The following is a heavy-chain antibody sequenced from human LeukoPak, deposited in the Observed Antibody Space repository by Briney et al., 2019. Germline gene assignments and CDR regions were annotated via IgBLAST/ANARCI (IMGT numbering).Heavy chain of an antibody. D-gene: IGHD6-13*01. Sequence: ASVKVSCKASGYTFTSYDINWVRQATGQGLEWMGWMNPNSGSTGYAQKFQGRVTMTRNTSISTAYMELSSLRSEDTAVYYCARERMGGIAATGTEGYYFDYWGQGTLVTVSS. CDR2: MNPNSGST. V-gene: IGHV1-8*01. J-gene: IGHJ4*02. CDR1: GYTFTSYD. CDR3: ARERMGGIAATGTEGYYFDY.